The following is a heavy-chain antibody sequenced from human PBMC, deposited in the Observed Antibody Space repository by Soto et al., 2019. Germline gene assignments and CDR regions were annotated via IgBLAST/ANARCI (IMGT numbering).Heavy chain of an antibody. Sequence: QVQLVESGGGVVQPGRSLRLSCAASGFTFSSYGMHWVRQAPGTGLEWVAVISYDGSNKYYADSVKGRFTISRDNSKNALYLQMNSLRAEVTAGYYWAKDYGSQWLDYFDYCGQGTLVTVSS. CDR2: ISYDGSNK. CDR1: GFTFSSYG. D-gene: IGHD6-19*01. V-gene: IGHV3-30*18. CDR3: AKDYGSQWLDYFDY. J-gene: IGHJ4*02.